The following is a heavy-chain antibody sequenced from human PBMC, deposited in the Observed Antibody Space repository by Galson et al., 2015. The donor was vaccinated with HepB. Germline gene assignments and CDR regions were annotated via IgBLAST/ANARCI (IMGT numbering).Heavy chain of an antibody. V-gene: IGHV3-13*05. CDR3: ARSGAGGGFGDFGIRPNYGMDV. CDR2: TDTAGDP. Sequence: SLRLSCAASGFTFSTYDMHWVRQATGKGLEWVSATDTAGDPYYPGSVEGRFTISRENAKNSLYLQMNSLRAGDTAVYYCARSGAGGGFGDFGIRPNYGMDVWGQGPTVPVSS. J-gene: IGHJ6*02. D-gene: IGHD3-10*01. CDR1: GFTFSTYD.